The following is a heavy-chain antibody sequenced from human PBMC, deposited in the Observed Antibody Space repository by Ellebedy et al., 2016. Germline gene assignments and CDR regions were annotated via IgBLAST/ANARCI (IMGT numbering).Heavy chain of an antibody. CDR2: ISSSSSTI. CDR1: GFTFSSYS. CDR3: ARLHDGYDYYYYYGMDV. Sequence: GGSLRLXCAASGFTFSSYSMNWVRQAPGKGLEWVSYISSSSSTIYYADSVKGRFTISRDNAKNSLYLQMNSLRAEDTAVYYCARLHDGYDYYYYYGMDVWGQGTTVTVSS. V-gene: IGHV3-48*04. D-gene: IGHD5-24*01. J-gene: IGHJ6*02.